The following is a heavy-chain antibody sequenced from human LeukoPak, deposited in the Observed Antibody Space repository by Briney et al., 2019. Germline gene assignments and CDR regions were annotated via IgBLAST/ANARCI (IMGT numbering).Heavy chain of an antibody. CDR1: GFTFSSYW. V-gene: IGHV3-7*01. D-gene: IGHD2-21*02. CDR3: ARDEHIVLVTAMDV. J-gene: IGHJ6*02. Sequence: GGSLRLSCAASGFTFSSYWMSWVRQAPGKGLEWVANIKQDGSEKYYVDSVKGRFTISRDNAKNSLYLQMNSLRAEDTAVYYCARDEHIVLVTAMDVWGQGTTVTVSS. CDR2: IKQDGSEK.